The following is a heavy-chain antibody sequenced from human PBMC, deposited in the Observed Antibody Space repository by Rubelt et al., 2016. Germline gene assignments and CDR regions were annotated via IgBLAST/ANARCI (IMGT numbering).Heavy chain of an antibody. CDR3: VRAGAEPGS. D-gene: IGHD6-13*01. J-gene: IGHJ4*02. CDR2: MNPNSGNT. Sequence: SGAEVKKPGASVKVSCKASGYTFTGYYMHWVRQATGQGLEWMGWMNPNSGNTGYAQKFHGRVTMTRDKSINTAYMEWSSLRFDDTAVYYCVRAGAEPGSWGQGTLVTVSS. CDR1: GYTFTGYY. V-gene: IGHV1-2*02.